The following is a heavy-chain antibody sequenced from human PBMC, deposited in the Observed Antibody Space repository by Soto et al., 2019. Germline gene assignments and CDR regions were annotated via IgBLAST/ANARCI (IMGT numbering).Heavy chain of an antibody. J-gene: IGHJ6*02. CDR1: GFTFSSYG. CDR2: IWYDGSNK. CDR3: ARVGDSYDFWSGYYPKNMVRGIQYYYYGMDV. D-gene: IGHD3-3*01. Sequence: GGSLRLSCAASGFTFSSYGMHWVRQAPGKGLEWVAVIWYDGSNKYYADSVKGRFTISRDNSKNTLYLQMNSLRAEDTAVYYCARVGDSYDFWSGYYPKNMVRGIQYYYYGMDVWGQGTTVTVSS. V-gene: IGHV3-33*01.